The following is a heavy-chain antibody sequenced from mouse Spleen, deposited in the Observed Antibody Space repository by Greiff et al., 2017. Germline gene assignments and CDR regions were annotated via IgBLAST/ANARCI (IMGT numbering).Heavy chain of an antibody. CDR2: ISSGGSYT. CDR1: GFTFSSYG. V-gene: IGHV5-6*01. CDR3: AREVSYAMDY. D-gene: IGHD6-2*01. Sequence: EVQRVESGGDLVKPGGSLKLSCAASGFTFSSYGMSWVRQTPDKRLEWVATISSGGSYTYYPDSVKGRFTISRDNAKNTLYLQMSSLKSEDTAMYYCAREVSYAMDYWGQGTSVTVSS. J-gene: IGHJ4*01.